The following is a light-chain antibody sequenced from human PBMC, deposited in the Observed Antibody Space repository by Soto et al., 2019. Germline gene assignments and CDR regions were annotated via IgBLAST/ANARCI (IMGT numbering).Light chain of an antibody. V-gene: IGKV3-20*01. CDR1: QSVSSSY. CDR2: LAS. CDR3: QQYGSSPPIT. Sequence: EIGLTQSPGTLSLSPGERATLSCMASQSVSSSYLAWYQQKPGQAPRLLIYLASTRATGIPDRFSGSGSVTDFTLTISRLEPEDFAVYYCQQYGSSPPITFGQGTRLQIK. J-gene: IGKJ5*01.